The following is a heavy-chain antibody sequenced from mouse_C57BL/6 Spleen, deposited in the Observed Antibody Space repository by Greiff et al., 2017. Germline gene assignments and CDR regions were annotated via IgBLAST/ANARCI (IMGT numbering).Heavy chain of an antibody. V-gene: IGHV1-50*01. CDR3: ARDGVLLDD. Sequence: QVQLQQPGAELVKPGASVKLSCKASGYTFTSYWMQWVKQRPGQGLEWIGEIDPSDSYTNYNQKFKGKATLTVDTSSSTAYMQLSSLTSEDSAVYYCARDGVLLDDWGQGTTLTVSS. J-gene: IGHJ2*01. CDR1: GYTFTSYW. CDR2: IDPSDSYT. D-gene: IGHD1-1*01.